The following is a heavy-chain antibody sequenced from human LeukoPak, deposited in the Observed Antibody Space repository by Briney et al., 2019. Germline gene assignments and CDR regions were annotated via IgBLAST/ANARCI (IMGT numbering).Heavy chain of an antibody. CDR2: INYSGST. CDR3: TRDPLSTNDFDI. CDR1: GGSITNSY. D-gene: IGHD1-1*01. J-gene: IGHJ3*02. Sequence: SETLSLTCTVSGGSITNSYWNWIRQSPGKGLEWIGYINYSGSTNYNPSLKSRVTISVDTSKNQFSLKLSSVTAADTAVYFCTRDPLSTNDFDIWGQGTMVTVSS. V-gene: IGHV4-59*01.